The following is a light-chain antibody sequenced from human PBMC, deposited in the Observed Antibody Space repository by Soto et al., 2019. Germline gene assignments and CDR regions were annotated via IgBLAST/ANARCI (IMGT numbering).Light chain of an antibody. J-gene: IGLJ3*02. V-gene: IGLV2-23*01. CDR1: TSDVGSYNL. CDR2: EGS. CDR3: CSYAGSSAR. Sequence: QSALTQPASVSGSPGQSITISCTGTTSDVGSYNLVSWYQQHPGKAPKLMIYEGSKRPSGVSNRFSGSKSGNTASLTISGLQAEDEADYYCCSYAGSSARFGGGTALTVL.